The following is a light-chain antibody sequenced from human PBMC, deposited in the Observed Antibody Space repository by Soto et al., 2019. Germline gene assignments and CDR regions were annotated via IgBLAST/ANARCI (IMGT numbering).Light chain of an antibody. Sequence: DIQMTQSPSTLSASVGDRVTTTCRASQSISSWLAWDQQKPGKAPKLLIFKASSLESGVPSRFSGSGSGTEFTLNISSLQPDDFATYYCQQYNSYPWTFGQRNKVEIK. CDR3: QQYNSYPWT. CDR1: QSISSW. V-gene: IGKV1-5*03. J-gene: IGKJ1*01. CDR2: KAS.